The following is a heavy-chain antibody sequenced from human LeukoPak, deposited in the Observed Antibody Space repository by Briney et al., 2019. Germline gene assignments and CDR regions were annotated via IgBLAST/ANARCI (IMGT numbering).Heavy chain of an antibody. Sequence: GESLKISCKGSGYSFTSYWIGWVRQMPGKGLAWMEIIYPGDSDTRYSPSFQGQVTISADKSISTAYLQWSSLKASDTAMYYCARLDYDILTGYYLNFDYWGQGTLVTVSS. CDR2: IYPGDSDT. V-gene: IGHV5-51*01. CDR3: ARLDYDILTGYYLNFDY. CDR1: GYSFTSYW. J-gene: IGHJ4*02. D-gene: IGHD3-9*01.